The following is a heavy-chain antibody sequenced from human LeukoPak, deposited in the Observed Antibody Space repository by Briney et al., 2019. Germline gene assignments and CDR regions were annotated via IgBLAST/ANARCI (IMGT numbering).Heavy chain of an antibody. CDR3: VKDGAVVTSGSYPWRYFQY. J-gene: IGHJ1*01. CDR1: GFTFGSYS. Sequence: GGSLRLSCAGSGFTFGSYSMNWVRHAPGKGLEWVSYIGHTGSITDYADSVKGRFTVSRDNAKNSLYLQMNTLRAEDTAVYYCVKDGAVVTSGSYPWRYFQYWGLGTLVTVSS. D-gene: IGHD3-10*01. V-gene: IGHV3-48*04. CDR2: IGHTGSIT.